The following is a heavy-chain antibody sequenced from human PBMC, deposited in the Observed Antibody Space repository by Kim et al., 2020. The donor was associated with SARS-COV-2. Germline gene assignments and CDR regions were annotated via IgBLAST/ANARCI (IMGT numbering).Heavy chain of an antibody. D-gene: IGHD6-13*01. CDR2: ITYDGSNK. Sequence: GGSLRLSCAASGFTFSSYGMHWVRQAPGKGLEWVAGITYDGSNKYYADSVKGPFTISRDNTKNTLYLQMNSLRAEDTAVYYCAKPLCSYSSPVSVYSWG. V-gene: IGHV3-30*18. CDR1: GFTFSSYG. CDR3: AKPLCSYSSPVSVYS. J-gene: IGHJ5*01.